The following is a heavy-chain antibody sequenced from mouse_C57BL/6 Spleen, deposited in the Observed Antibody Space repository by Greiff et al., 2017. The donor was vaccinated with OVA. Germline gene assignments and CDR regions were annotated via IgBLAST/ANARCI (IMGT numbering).Heavy chain of an antibody. CDR3: ARGGYDGYLFAY. Sequence: EVQLQQSGPELVKPGASVKISCKASGYTFTDYYMNWVKQSHGKSLEWIGDINPNNGGTSYNQKFKGKATLTVDKSSSTAYMELRSLTSEDSAVYYCARGGYDGYLFAYWGQGTLVTVSA. V-gene: IGHV1-26*01. D-gene: IGHD2-3*01. J-gene: IGHJ3*01. CDR2: INPNNGGT. CDR1: GYTFTDYY.